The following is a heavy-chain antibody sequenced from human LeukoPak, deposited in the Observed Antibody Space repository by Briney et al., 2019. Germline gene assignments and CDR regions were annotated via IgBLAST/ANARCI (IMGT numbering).Heavy chain of an antibody. CDR3: GRDGNRWQEPLAF. J-gene: IGHJ4*02. V-gene: IGHV3-30*03. CDR1: GFIFSSYG. CDR2: ISYDGTNK. Sequence: GRSLTLSCAASGFIFSSYGMNWVRQAPGKGLEWVAIISYDGTNKDYAESVKGRFTISRDNSKLYLQMNSLRTDDTAVYYCGRDGNRWQEPLAFWSQGTLVTVSS. D-gene: IGHD1-14*01.